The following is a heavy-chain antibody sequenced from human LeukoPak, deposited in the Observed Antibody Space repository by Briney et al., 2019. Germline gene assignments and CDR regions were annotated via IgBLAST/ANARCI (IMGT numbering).Heavy chain of an antibody. CDR3: AKGWFGELSHYMDV. Sequence: GGSLGLSCAASGFTFSSYEMNWVRQAPGKGLEWVSGISWNSGYIGYADSVKGRFTISRDNAKNSLYLQMNSLRAEDTALYYCAKGWFGELSHYMDVWGKGTTVTISS. J-gene: IGHJ6*03. D-gene: IGHD3-10*01. CDR1: GFTFSSYE. CDR2: ISWNSGYI. V-gene: IGHV3-9*01.